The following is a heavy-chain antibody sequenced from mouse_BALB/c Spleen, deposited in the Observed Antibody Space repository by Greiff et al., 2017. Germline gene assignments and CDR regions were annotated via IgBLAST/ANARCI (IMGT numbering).Heavy chain of an antibody. CDR3: ARATVGYYFDY. CDR1: GYAFSSSW. V-gene: IGHV1-82*01. D-gene: IGHD1-1*01. CDR2: IYPGDGDT. Sequence: VQGVESGPELVKPGASVKLSCKASGYAFSSSWMNWVKQRPGQGLEWIGRIYPGDGDTNYNGKFKGKATLTADKSYSTAYMQLSSLTSVDSAVYFCARATVGYYFDYWGQGTTLTVSS. J-gene: IGHJ2*01.